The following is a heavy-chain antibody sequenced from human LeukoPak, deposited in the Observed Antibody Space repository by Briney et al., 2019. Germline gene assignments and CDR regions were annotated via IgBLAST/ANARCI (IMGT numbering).Heavy chain of an antibody. CDR3: ARDRGYSGYDPTYYFDY. CDR2: ISYDGSNK. CDR1: GFTFSSYA. J-gene: IGHJ4*02. D-gene: IGHD5-12*01. V-gene: IGHV3-30-3*01. Sequence: PGGSLRLSCAASGFTFSSYAMHWVRQAPGKGLEWVAVISYDGSNKYYADSVKGRFTISRDNAKNSLYLQMNSLRAEDTAVYYCARDRGYSGYDPTYYFDYWGQGTLVTVSS.